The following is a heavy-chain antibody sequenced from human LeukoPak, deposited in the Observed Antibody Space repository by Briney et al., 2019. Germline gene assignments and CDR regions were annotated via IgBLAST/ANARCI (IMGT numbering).Heavy chain of an antibody. CDR3: ARGVLGTDYYGSANFDY. Sequence: ASVKVSCKASGGTFSSYAISWVRQAPGQGLEWMGGIIPIFGTANYAQKLQGRVTITADKSTSTTYMELSSLRSEDTAVYYCARGVLGTDYYGSANFDYWGQGTLVTVSS. D-gene: IGHD3-10*01. V-gene: IGHV1-69*06. CDR1: GGTFSSYA. CDR2: IIPIFGTA. J-gene: IGHJ4*02.